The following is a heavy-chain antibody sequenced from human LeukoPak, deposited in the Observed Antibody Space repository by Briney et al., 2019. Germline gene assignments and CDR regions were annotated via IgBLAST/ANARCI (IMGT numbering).Heavy chain of an antibody. CDR2: ISGSGGST. D-gene: IGHD6-13*01. J-gene: IGHJ4*02. CDR1: GFIFSSYA. CDR3: AKSRIGAAARDIDY. Sequence: GGSLRLSCAASGFIFSSYAMSWVRQAPGKGLEWVSTISGSGGSTYYADSVKARFTISRDNSKNTLYLQMNSMRVEDTAVYYCAKSRIGAAARDIDYWGQGSLVTVSS. V-gene: IGHV3-23*01.